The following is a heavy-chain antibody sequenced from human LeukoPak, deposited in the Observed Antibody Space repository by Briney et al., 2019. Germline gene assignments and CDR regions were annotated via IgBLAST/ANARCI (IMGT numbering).Heavy chain of an antibody. J-gene: IGHJ5*02. V-gene: IGHV4-34*09. D-gene: IGHD2-2*01. CDR1: GGSFSGYY. CDR3: ARVVPAAMGNWFDP. Sequence: PSETLSLTCAVYGGSFSGYYWSWIRQPPGKGLEWIGYIYYSGSTYYNPSLKSRVTISVDTSKNQFSLKLSSVTAADTAVYYCARVVPAAMGNWFDPWGQGTLVTVSS. CDR2: IYYSGST.